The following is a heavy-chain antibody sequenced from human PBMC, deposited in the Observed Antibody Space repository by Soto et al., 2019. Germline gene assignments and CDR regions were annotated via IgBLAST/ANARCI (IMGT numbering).Heavy chain of an antibody. J-gene: IGHJ4*02. CDR3: ARHVPGGDYFDY. CDR1: GGSISSSSYY. V-gene: IGHV4-39*01. CDR2: IYYSGST. D-gene: IGHD3-16*01. Sequence: SETLSLTFTVSGGSISSSSYYWGWIRQPPGKGLEWIGSIYYSGSTYYNPSLKSRVTISVDTSKNQFSLKLSSVTAADTAVYYCARHVPGGDYFDYWGQGTLVTVSS.